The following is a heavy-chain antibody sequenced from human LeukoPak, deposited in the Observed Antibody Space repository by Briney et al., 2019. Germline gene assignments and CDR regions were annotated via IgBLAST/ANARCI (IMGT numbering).Heavy chain of an antibody. CDR3: ARDKAGTYSSPVGY. J-gene: IGHJ4*02. CDR2: ISSSSSYI. D-gene: IGHD6-13*01. Sequence: GSLRLSCAASGFTFSSYSMNWVRQAPGKGLEWVSSISSSSSYIYYADSVKGRFTISRDNAKNSLYLQMNSLRAEDTAVYYCARDKAGTYSSPVGYWGQGTLVTVSS. V-gene: IGHV3-21*01. CDR1: GFTFSSYS.